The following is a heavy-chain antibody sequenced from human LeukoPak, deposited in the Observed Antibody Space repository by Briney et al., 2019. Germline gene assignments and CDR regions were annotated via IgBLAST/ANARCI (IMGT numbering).Heavy chain of an antibody. CDR3: ARAWRYSSGWYYFDY. D-gene: IGHD6-19*01. Sequence: GGSLRLSCAASGFTFSNYAMHWVRQAPGKGLEWVSGINWNGGSTGYADSVKGRFTISRDNAKNSLYLQMNSLRAEDTALYYCARAWRYSSGWYYFDYWGQGTLVTVSS. J-gene: IGHJ4*02. V-gene: IGHV3-20*04. CDR2: INWNGGST. CDR1: GFTFSNYA.